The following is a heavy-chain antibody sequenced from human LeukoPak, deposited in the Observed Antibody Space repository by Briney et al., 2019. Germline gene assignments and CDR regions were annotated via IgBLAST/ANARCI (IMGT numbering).Heavy chain of an antibody. J-gene: IGHJ4*02. V-gene: IGHV3-48*01. D-gene: IGHD6-6*01. CDR1: GFTFSSYS. CDR3: ARDRAYYSSSPDFDY. CDR2: ISSSSSTI. Sequence: PGGSLRLYCAASGFTFSSYSMNWVRQAPGKGLEWVSYISSSSSTIYYADSVKGRFTISRDNAKNSLYLQMNSLRAEDTAVYYCARDRAYYSSSPDFDYWGQGTLVTVSS.